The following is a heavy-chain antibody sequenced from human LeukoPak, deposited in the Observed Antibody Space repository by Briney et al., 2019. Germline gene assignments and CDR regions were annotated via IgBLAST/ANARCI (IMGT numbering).Heavy chain of an antibody. Sequence: AGGSLRLSCAASGFRFTSYWMTWVRQAPGKGLEWVGNIGQDGSVKNYADSVKGRFTISRDNAKNSAFLQMNSLRAEDTAFYYCGNQCSGGICPENWGRGTLVTVSS. V-gene: IGHV3-7*01. CDR1: GFRFTSYW. CDR2: IGQDGSVK. CDR3: GNQCSGGICPEN. J-gene: IGHJ4*02. D-gene: IGHD2-15*01.